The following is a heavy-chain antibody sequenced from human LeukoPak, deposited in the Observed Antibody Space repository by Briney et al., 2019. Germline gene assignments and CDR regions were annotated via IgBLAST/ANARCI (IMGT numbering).Heavy chain of an antibody. Sequence: ASVKVSCKASGYTFTSYGISWVRQAPGQGLEWMGWISAYNGNTNYAQKLQGRVTMTTDTSTSTAYMELRSLRSDDTAVYYCARDLWGWSDSDAFDIWGQGTMVTVSS. V-gene: IGHV1-18*01. J-gene: IGHJ3*02. CDR3: ARDLWGWSDSDAFDI. CDR2: ISAYNGNT. D-gene: IGHD6-19*01. CDR1: GYTFTSYG.